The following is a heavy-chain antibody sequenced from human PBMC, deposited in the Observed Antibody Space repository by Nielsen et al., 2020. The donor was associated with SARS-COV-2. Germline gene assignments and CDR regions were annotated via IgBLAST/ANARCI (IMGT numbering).Heavy chain of an antibody. CDR1: GFTFSSYG. Sequence: GGSLRLSCAASGFTFSSYGMHWVRQAPGKGLEWVAVISYDGSNKYYADSVKGRFTISRDNSKNTLYLQMNSLRAEDTAVYYCAKVGTTVTGGDYYYYGMDVWGQGTTVTVSS. D-gene: IGHD4-11*01. CDR3: AKVGTTVTGGDYYYYGMDV. J-gene: IGHJ6*02. V-gene: IGHV3-30*18. CDR2: ISYDGSNK.